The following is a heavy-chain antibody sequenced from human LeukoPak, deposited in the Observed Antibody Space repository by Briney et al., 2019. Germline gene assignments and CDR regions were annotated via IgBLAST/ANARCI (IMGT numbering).Heavy chain of an antibody. D-gene: IGHD5-24*01. CDR3: ARQRWLQSDYYYYGMDV. Sequence: GESLKISCKGSGYSFSNYWIGWVRQMPGKGLEWMGIIYPGDSDTRYSPSFQGQVTISADKSISTAYLQWSSLKASDTAMYYCARQRWLQSDYYYYGMDVWGQGTTVTVSS. J-gene: IGHJ6*02. CDR2: IYPGDSDT. CDR1: GYSFSNYW. V-gene: IGHV5-51*01.